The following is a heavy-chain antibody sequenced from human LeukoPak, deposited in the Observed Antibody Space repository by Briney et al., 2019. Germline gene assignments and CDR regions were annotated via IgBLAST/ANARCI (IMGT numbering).Heavy chain of an antibody. CDR2: ISYDGSNK. Sequence: GGSLRLSCAASGFTFSSYAMHWVRQAPGKGLEWVAVISYDGSNKYYADSVKGRFTISRDNSKNTLYLQMNSLRAEDTAVYYCARLPPSAGGSSWNGDYWGQGTLVTVSS. CDR1: GFTFSSYA. D-gene: IGHD6-13*01. J-gene: IGHJ4*02. V-gene: IGHV3-30*01. CDR3: ARLPPSAGGSSWNGDY.